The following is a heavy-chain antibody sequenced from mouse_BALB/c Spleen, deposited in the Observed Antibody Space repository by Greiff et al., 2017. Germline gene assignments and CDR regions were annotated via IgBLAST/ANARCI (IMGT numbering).Heavy chain of an antibody. J-gene: IGHJ2*01. D-gene: IGHD1-1*01. CDR2: IDPANGNT. Sequence: EVNVVESGAELVKPGASVKLSCTASGFNIKDTYMHWVKQRPEQGLEWIGRIDPANGNTKYDPKFQGKATITADTSSNTAYLQLSSLTSEDTAVYYCARDYYGSSSNDYWGQGTTLTVSS. CDR1: GFNIKDTY. CDR3: ARDYYGSSSNDY. V-gene: IGHV14-3*02.